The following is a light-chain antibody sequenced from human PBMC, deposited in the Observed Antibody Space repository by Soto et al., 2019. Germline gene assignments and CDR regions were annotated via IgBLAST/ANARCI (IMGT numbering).Light chain of an antibody. V-gene: IGKV1-5*01. Sequence: DIQMTQSPSTRSASVGDRVTITCRASQSISRWLAWYQQKPGKAPKVLIWDASSLQRGVPSRFSGSGSGTEFTLTISSLQPDDFATYYCQQYNGYSTWTFGQGTKVDIK. CDR1: QSISRW. J-gene: IGKJ1*01. CDR2: DAS. CDR3: QQYNGYSTWT.